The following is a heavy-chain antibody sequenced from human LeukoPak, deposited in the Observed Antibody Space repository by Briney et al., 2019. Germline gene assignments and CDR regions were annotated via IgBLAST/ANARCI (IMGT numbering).Heavy chain of an antibody. D-gene: IGHD6-19*01. V-gene: IGHV3-33*01. CDR1: GFTFSSYG. CDR2: IWYDGSNK. CDR3: ARDIHIAVAGPGAFDI. Sequence: GGSLRLSCAASGFTFSSYGMHWVRQAPGKGLEWVAVIWYDGSNKYYADSVKGRFTISRDNSKNTLYLQMNSLRAEDTAVYYCARDIHIAVAGPGAFDIWGQGTMVIVSS. J-gene: IGHJ3*02.